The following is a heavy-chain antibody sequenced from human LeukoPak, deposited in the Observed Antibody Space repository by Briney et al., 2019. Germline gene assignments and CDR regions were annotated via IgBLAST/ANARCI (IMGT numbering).Heavy chain of an antibody. V-gene: IGHV4-59*12. Sequence: PSETLSLTCTVSGGSLSSYYWSWIRQPPGKGLEWIGYIYYSGSTNYNPSLKRRVTISVDTSKNQFSLKLGSVTAADTAVYYCARAGYYYDSSGYGGFDYWGQGTLVTVSS. D-gene: IGHD3-22*01. CDR2: IYYSGST. CDR3: ARAGYYYDSSGYGGFDY. J-gene: IGHJ4*02. CDR1: GGSLSSYY.